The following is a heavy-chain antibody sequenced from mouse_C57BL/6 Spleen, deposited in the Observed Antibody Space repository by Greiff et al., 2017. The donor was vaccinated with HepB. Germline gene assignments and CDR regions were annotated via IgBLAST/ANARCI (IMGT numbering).Heavy chain of an antibody. V-gene: IGHV5-4*03. CDR2: ISDGGSYT. D-gene: IGHD2-5*01. Sequence: EVMLVESGGGLVKPGGSLKLSCAASGFTFSSYAMSWVRQTPEKRLEWVATISDGGSYTYYPDNVKGRFTISRDNAKNNLYLQMRHLKSEDTAMYYCARSYYSNQYYFDYWGQGTTLTVSS. J-gene: IGHJ2*01. CDR3: ARSYYSNQYYFDY. CDR1: GFTFSSYA.